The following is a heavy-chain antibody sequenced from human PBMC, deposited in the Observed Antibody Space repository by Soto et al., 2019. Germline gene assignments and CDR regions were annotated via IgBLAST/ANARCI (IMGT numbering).Heavy chain of an antibody. CDR1: GGSLSNYG. Sequence: QVQLVQSGAEVKKPGSSVKVSCKASGGSLSNYGISWVRQAPGQGLEWMGAIIPVFGTTNYAQKFQDRVTFTADESTTTVYMEVRRLPPDNTAVYYCATGDSTKIVVTTAYAMDVWGQGTTVTVSS. CDR3: ATGDSTKIVVTTAYAMDV. J-gene: IGHJ6*02. CDR2: IIPVFGTT. D-gene: IGHD3-22*01. V-gene: IGHV1-69*12.